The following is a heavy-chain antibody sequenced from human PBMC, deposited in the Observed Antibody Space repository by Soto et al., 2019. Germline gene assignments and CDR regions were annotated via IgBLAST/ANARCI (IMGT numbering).Heavy chain of an antibody. J-gene: IGHJ5*02. V-gene: IGHV1-2*02. CDR2: INPNSGGT. Sequence: ASVKVSCKASGYTFTGYYMHWERQAPGQGLEWMGWINPNSGGTNYAQKFQGRVTMTRDTSISTAYMELSRLRSGDTAVYYCARSTIFGVVITTGDWFDPWGQGTLVTVSS. CDR1: GYTFTGYY. D-gene: IGHD3-3*01. CDR3: ARSTIFGVVITTGDWFDP.